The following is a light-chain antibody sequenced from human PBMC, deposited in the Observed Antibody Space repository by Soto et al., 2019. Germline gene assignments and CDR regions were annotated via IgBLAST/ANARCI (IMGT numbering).Light chain of an antibody. CDR3: SSYSSSSTGV. CDR2: ELS. J-gene: IGLJ3*02. V-gene: IGLV2-14*01. Sequence: QSVLTQPASVSGSPGQSITISCTGTSSDIGVYNFVSWYQQHPRKAPKLIIYELSFRPSGVSNRFSGPKSGNTASLTISGLQAEDEADYYCSSYSSSSTGVFGGGTKLTVL. CDR1: SSDIGVYNF.